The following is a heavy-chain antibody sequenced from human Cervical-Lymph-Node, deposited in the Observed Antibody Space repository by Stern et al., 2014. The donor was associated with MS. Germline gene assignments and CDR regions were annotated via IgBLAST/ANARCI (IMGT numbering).Heavy chain of an antibody. V-gene: IGHV5-51*01. J-gene: IGHJ4*02. CDR2: IYPGDSDT. CDR1: CTSYW. D-gene: IGHD3-16*01. Sequence: CTSYWIGWVRQMPGNGLERMGIIYPGDSDTRYGPSFQGQVTISADKSISTAYLQWSSLKASDTAMYYCAGGWGGGEQCAFDYWGQGTLVTVSS. CDR3: AGGWGGGEQCAFDY.